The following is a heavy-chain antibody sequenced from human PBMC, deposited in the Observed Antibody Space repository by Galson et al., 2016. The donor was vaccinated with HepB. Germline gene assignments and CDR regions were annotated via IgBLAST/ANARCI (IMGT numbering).Heavy chain of an antibody. CDR1: GVIVSDTY. CDR2: LYGGGAT. CDR3: TRLRLPIAAAGHFDH. Sequence: SLRLSCAASGVIVSDTYMSWVRQSPGKGLERVAVLYGGGATYYPDSVKGRFSIFRDDSKNTLFLQMNNLSPADTALYYCTRLRLPIAAAGHFDHWGQGTLVTVSS. D-gene: IGHD6-13*01. V-gene: IGHV3-53*01. J-gene: IGHJ4*02.